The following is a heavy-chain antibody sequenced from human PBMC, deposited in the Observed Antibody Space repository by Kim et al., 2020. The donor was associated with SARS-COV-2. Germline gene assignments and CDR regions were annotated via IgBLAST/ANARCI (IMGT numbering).Heavy chain of an antibody. J-gene: IGHJ6*02. CDR3: ARDIRGLELRRYYYYGMDV. CDR2: IIPILGIA. Sequence: SVKVSCKASGGTFSSYAISWVRQAPGQGLEWMGRIIPILGIANYAQKFQGRVTITADKSTSTAYMELSSLRSEDTAVYYCARDIRGLELRRYYYYGMDVWGQGTTVTVSS. D-gene: IGHD1-7*01. V-gene: IGHV1-69*04. CDR1: GGTFSSYA.